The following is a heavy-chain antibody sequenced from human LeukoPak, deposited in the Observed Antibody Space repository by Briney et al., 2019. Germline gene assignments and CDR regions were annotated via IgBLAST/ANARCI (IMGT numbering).Heavy chain of an antibody. CDR3: ARGGSGVAFDY. J-gene: IGHJ4*02. Sequence: SETLSLTCTVSGGSVRSGSYYWSWIRQPPGKGLEWIGYIYDSGSTKYNPSLKSRVTILVDMPKNQFSLRLSSVTAADTAVYYCARGGSGVAFDYWGQGTLVTVSS. D-gene: IGHD7-27*01. V-gene: IGHV4-61*01. CDR2: IYDSGST. CDR1: GGSVRSGSYY.